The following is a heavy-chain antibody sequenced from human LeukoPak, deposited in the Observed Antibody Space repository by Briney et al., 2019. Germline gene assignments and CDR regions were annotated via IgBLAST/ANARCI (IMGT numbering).Heavy chain of an antibody. D-gene: IGHD3-22*01. V-gene: IGHV4-34*01. CDR3: ARELYSSGYHDAFDI. CDR1: GGSFSGYY. Sequence: SETLSLTCVVYGGSFSGYYWSWIRQPPGKGRDWIGGINHSGSNNYNPSLKSRVTISVDTSKHQFSLKLSSVTAADTAVYYCARELYSSGYHDAFDIWGQGTMVTVSS. J-gene: IGHJ3*02. CDR2: INHSGSN.